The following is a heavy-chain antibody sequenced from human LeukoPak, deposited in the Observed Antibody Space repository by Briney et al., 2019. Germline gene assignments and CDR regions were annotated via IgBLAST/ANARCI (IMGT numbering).Heavy chain of an antibody. D-gene: IGHD2-2*01. J-gene: IGHJ6*02. CDR2: ISYHGIDK. CDR3: ARAIWGSTSPRSGMDV. Sequence: PGGSLRLSGAASGFTFSHYAMHWVRQAPGKGLEWVAVISYHGIDKYYADSVKGRFTISRDNSKNALYLQMNSLRPEDTAVYYCARAIWGSTSPRSGMDVWGQGTTVTVSS. CDR1: GFTFSHYA. V-gene: IGHV3-30-3*01.